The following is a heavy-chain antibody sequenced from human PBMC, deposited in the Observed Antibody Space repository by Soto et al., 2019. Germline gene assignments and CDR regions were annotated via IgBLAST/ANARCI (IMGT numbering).Heavy chain of an antibody. V-gene: IGHV3-23*01. J-gene: IGHJ4*02. CDR3: AKVKTWTCLDY. CDR2: LDGIGGAT. CDR1: GFTFSSSA. D-gene: IGHD5-12*01. Sequence: RASLRLSCAASGFTASGFTFSSSAMSWVRQAPGKGLEWVSALDGIGGATYYADSVKGRFTVSRDNSKSTLYLQLNSLRAEDTAVYYCAKVKTWTCLDYWGQGTLVTVSS.